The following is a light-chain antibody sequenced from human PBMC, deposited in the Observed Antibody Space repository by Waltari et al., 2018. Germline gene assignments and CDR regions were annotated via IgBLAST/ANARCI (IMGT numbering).Light chain of an antibody. CDR2: RDD. Sequence: QSVMTQPPSASGTPGQTITFPCSGSIPNNGSNSVYGYQQFPGKPPQILIYRDDPRPSGVPDRISGSKSGTSASLAISGLRSEDEADYYCLAWDDSMSGWVFGGGTKLTVL. CDR1: IPNNGSNS. CDR3: LAWDDSMSGWV. V-gene: IGLV1-47*01. J-gene: IGLJ3*02.